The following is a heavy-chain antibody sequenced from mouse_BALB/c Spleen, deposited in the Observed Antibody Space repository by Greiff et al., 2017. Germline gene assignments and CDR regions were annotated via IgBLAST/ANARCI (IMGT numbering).Heavy chain of an antibody. CDR1: GYSITSGYY. CDR2: ISYDGSN. D-gene: IGHD1-1*01. J-gene: IGHJ4*01. Sequence: EVKLMESGPGLVKPSQSLSLTCSVTGYSITSGYYWNWIRQFPGNKLEWMGYISYDGSNNYNPSLKNRISVTRDTSKNQFFLKLNSVTTEDTATYYCARRYGSLPYAMDYWGQGTSVTVSS. CDR3: ARRYGSLPYAMDY. V-gene: IGHV3-6*02.